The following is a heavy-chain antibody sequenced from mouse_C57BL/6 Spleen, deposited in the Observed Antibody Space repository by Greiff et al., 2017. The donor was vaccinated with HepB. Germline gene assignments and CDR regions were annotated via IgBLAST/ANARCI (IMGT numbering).Heavy chain of an antibody. CDR3: ARTPDYGYFDY. J-gene: IGHJ2*01. V-gene: IGHV1-80*01. CDR2: IYPGDGDT. D-gene: IGHD2-4*01. Sequence: QLKESGAELVKPGASVKISCKASGYAFSSYWMNWVKQRPGKGLEWIGQIYPGDGDTNYNGKFKGKATLTADKSSSTAYMQLSSLTSEDSAVYFCARTPDYGYFDYWGQGTTLTVSS. CDR1: GYAFSSYW.